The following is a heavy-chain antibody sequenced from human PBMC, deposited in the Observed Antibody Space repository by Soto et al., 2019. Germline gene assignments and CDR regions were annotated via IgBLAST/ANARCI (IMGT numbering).Heavy chain of an antibody. CDR2: IYSGGST. Sequence: GGSLRLSCAASGFTVSSNYMSWVRQAPGKGLEWVSVIYSGGSTYYADSVKGRFTISRHNSKNTLYLQMNSLRAEDTAVYYCARDRGYCSSTSCQYYYYYMDVWGKGTTVTVSS. V-gene: IGHV3-53*04. CDR1: GFTVSSNY. J-gene: IGHJ6*03. D-gene: IGHD2-2*01. CDR3: ARDRGYCSSTSCQYYYYYMDV.